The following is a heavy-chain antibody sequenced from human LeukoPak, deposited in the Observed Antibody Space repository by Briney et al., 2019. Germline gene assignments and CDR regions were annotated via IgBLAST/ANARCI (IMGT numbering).Heavy chain of an antibody. V-gene: IGHV3-15*01. CDR1: GFTLSNAW. Sequence: GSLRLSCAASGFTLSNAWMSWVRQAPGKGLEWVGRIKSKTAGGTTDFAAPVKGRFTISRDDSKNTLHLEMNSLKTEDTAVYYCTYYYDSSGSHPTRNFDYWGQGTLVTVSS. D-gene: IGHD3-22*01. CDR2: IKSKTAGGTT. CDR3: TYYYDSSGSHPTRNFDY. J-gene: IGHJ4*02.